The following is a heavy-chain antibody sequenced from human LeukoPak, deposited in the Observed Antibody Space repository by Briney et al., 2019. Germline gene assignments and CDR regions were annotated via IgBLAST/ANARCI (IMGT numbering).Heavy chain of an antibody. CDR3: ARHRRAQRWLQFFDY. CDR1: GGSISSGYY. D-gene: IGHD5-24*01. J-gene: IGHJ4*02. CDR2: SYHSGST. V-gene: IGHV4-38-2*02. Sequence: SETLSLTCTVSGGSISSGYYWGWIRQPPGEGLEWIGSSYHSGSTYYNPSLKSRVTISVDTSKNQFSLKLSSVTAADTAVYYCARHRRAQRWLQFFDYWGQGTLVTVSS.